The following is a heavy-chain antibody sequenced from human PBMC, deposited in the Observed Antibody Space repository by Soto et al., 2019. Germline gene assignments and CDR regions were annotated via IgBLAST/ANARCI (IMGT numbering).Heavy chain of an antibody. J-gene: IGHJ6*02. Sequence: PSETLSLTCTVSGGSISSGDYYWSWIRQPPGKGLEWIGYIYYSGSTYYNPSLKSRVTISVDTSKNQFSLKLSSVTAADTAVYYCASARYYYDSSGYGFLDVWGQGTTVT. CDR2: IYYSGST. CDR3: ASARYYYDSSGYGFLDV. D-gene: IGHD3-22*01. CDR1: GGSISSGDYY. V-gene: IGHV4-30-4*01.